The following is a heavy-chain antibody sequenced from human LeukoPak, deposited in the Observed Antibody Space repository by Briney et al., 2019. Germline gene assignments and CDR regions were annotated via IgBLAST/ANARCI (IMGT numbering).Heavy chain of an antibody. Sequence: KPSETLSLTCTVSGGSISSYYWSWIRQPAGKGLEWIGRIYTSGSTNYNPSLKSRVTMSVDTSKNQFSLKLSSVTATDTAVYYCARDRYCSGGSCYYATYYFDYWGQGTLVTVSS. CDR1: GGSISSYY. D-gene: IGHD2-15*01. V-gene: IGHV4-4*07. CDR2: IYTSGST. CDR3: ARDRYCSGGSCYYATYYFDY. J-gene: IGHJ4*02.